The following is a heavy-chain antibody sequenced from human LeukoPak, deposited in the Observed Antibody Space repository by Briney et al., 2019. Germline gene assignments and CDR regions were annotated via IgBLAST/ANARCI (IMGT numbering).Heavy chain of an antibody. CDR3: ASDEVTGPRIAAAGTRWFDT. J-gene: IGHJ5*02. CDR2: IYYSGST. V-gene: IGHV4-61*08. Sequence: PSETLSLTCTVSGGSISSGDYYWNWIRQPPGKGLEWIGYIYYSGSTNYNPSLKSRVTISVDTSKNQFSLKLSSVTAADTAVYYCASDEVTGPRIAAAGTRWFDTWGQGTLVTVSS. D-gene: IGHD6-13*01. CDR1: GGSISSGDYY.